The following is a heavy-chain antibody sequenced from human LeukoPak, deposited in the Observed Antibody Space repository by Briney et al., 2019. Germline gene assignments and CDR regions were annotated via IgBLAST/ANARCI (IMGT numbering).Heavy chain of an antibody. J-gene: IGHJ4*02. CDR3: ARGAYYCED. D-gene: IGHD2-21*01. CDR1: GFTFSSYA. V-gene: IGHV3-30*04. CDR2: ISYDGSNK. Sequence: HPGGSLRLSCAASGFTFSSYAMHWVRQAPGKGLEWVAVISYDGSNKYYADSVKGRFTISRDNSKNTLYLQMNSLRAEDTAVYYCARGAYYCEDWGQGTLVTVSS.